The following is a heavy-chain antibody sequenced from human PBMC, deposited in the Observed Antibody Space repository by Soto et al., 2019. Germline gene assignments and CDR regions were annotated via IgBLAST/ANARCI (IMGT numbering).Heavy chain of an antibody. V-gene: IGHV3-33*01. CDR1: GFTFSSYV. D-gene: IGHD3-9*01. Sequence: PGGSLRLSCAASGFTFSSYVMHWVRQAPGKGLEWVSVIWYDGSNKYYADSLKGRFTISRDNSKNTLYLQMNSLRAEDTAVYYCARSILNGYLSFPQGPNWVLDYYYGMDVWGQGTTVTVSS. CDR2: IWYDGSNK. CDR3: ARSILNGYLSFPQGPNWVLDYYYGMDV. J-gene: IGHJ6*02.